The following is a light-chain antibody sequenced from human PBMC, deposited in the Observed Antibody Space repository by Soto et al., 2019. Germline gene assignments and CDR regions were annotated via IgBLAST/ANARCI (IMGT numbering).Light chain of an antibody. CDR2: DAS. CDR1: QSIGLA. J-gene: IGKJ1*01. CDR3: QQRTDRPPWT. V-gene: IGKV3-11*01. Sequence: EIVLTQSPATLSLSPGERATLSCRASQSIGLAIAWYQHKPGQAPRLLIFDASQRATGIPARFRGSGSGTDFTLSISSLEPEDVAVYYCQQRTDRPPWTFGQGTKVESK.